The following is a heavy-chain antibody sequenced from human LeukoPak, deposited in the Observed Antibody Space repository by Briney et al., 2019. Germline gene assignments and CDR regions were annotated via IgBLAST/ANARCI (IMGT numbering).Heavy chain of an antibody. CDR1: GGSISSYY. D-gene: IGHD3-22*01. Sequence: PSETLSLTCTVSGGSISSYYWSWIRQPPGKGLEWIGYIYYSGSTNYNPSLKSRVTISVDTSKNQFSLKLSSVTAADTAVYYCVSYANDYYDSSGAFDYWGQGTLVTVSS. J-gene: IGHJ4*02. V-gene: IGHV4-59*01. CDR3: VSYANDYYDSSGAFDY. CDR2: IYYSGST.